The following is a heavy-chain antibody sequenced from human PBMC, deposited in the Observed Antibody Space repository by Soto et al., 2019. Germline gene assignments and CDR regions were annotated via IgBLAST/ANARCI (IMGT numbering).Heavy chain of an antibody. D-gene: IGHD1-7*01. Sequence: GGSLRLSCAASGFTVSSNYMSWVRQAPGKGLEWVSVIYSGGSTYYADSVKGRFTISRDNSKNTLYLQMNSLRAGDTAVYYCASLFNWNYADFDYWGQGTLVTVSS. CDR3: ASLFNWNYADFDY. V-gene: IGHV3-53*01. CDR2: IYSGGST. J-gene: IGHJ4*02. CDR1: GFTVSSNY.